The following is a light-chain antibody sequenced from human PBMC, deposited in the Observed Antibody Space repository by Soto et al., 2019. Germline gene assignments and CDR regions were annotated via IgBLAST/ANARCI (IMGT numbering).Light chain of an antibody. Sequence: EVALTQSPATLSLSPGERATLSCRASQTVNNDVAWYQQKPGQAPRLLIYEASTRATGIPVRFGGSGSGPDFTLTISSLEPEDGAVYYCQQRSTWPPTFGQGTKVEIK. CDR1: QTVNND. CDR3: QQRSTWPPT. V-gene: IGKV3-11*01. CDR2: EAS. J-gene: IGKJ1*01.